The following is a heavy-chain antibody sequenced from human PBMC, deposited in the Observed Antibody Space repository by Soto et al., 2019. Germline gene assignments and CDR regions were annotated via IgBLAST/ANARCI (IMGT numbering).Heavy chain of an antibody. D-gene: IGHD1-7*01. V-gene: IGHV1-58*01. CDR2: IVVGSGNT. CDR1: GFTFTSSA. CDR3: AADRDYSITGTGNWFDP. J-gene: IGHJ5*02. Sequence: SVKVSCKASGFTFTSSAVQWVRQARGQRLEWIGWIVVGSGNTNYAQKFQERVTITRDMSTSTAYMELSSLRSEDTAVYYCAADRDYSITGTGNWFDPWGQGTLVTVSS.